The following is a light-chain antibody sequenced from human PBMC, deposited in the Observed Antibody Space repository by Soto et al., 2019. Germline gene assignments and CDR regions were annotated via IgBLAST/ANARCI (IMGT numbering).Light chain of an antibody. CDR2: GAS. CDR1: HSVNTN. CDR3: QQRQYWPPIT. J-gene: IGKJ5*01. Sequence: EGVLTQSPATLSVSPGDRAILSCRASHSVNTNLAGYQPRPGQPPSLLIYGASTRATGIPASFSGGGSGTDFTLTIRSLEPEDFAIYDGQQRQYWPPITLGPGTRLEI. V-gene: IGKV3D-15*01.